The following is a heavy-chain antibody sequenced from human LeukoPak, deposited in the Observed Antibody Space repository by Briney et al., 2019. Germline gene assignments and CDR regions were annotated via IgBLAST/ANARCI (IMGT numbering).Heavy chain of an antibody. CDR3: TSIRGTFGY. CDR1: GFTFSDHF. D-gene: IGHD1-26*01. J-gene: IGHJ4*02. V-gene: IGHV3-72*01. CDR2: SRNKANSYIQ. Sequence: GGSLRVSCTASGFTFSDHFLDWVRQAPGKGLEWVGRSRNKANSYIQEYAACVKGRITIYRDDSKNSLYLQIRSLKTDDTATYYCTSIRGTFGYWAQGTLDSVSS.